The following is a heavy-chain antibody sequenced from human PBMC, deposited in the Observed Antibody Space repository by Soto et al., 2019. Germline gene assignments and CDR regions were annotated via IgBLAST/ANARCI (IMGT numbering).Heavy chain of an antibody. V-gene: IGHV3-66*01. J-gene: IGHJ4*02. CDR3: AKRGTTVTTSLWD. Sequence: EVQLVESGGGLVQPGGSLRLSCAASGFTVSNNYMCWVRQAPGKGLEWVSLIYSGGVTHYADSVRGRFTISSDNSRNTLSLQMNSLRADDTAVYYCAKRGTTVTTSLWDWGQGTLVTVSS. CDR2: IYSGGVT. CDR1: GFTVSNNY. D-gene: IGHD4-17*01.